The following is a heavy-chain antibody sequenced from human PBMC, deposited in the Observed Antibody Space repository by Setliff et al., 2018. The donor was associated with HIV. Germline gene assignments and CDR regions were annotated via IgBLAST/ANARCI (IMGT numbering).Heavy chain of an antibody. Sequence: SETLSLTCTVYGGSFSGYYWSWIRQPPGMGLEWIGEINQSGNTNYNPSLKSRVTISADPSKNQFSLKLSSVTAADTAVYYCARRPYYFDSWGQGTLVTVSS. V-gene: IGHV4-34*01. CDR3: ARRPYYFDS. J-gene: IGHJ4*02. D-gene: IGHD6-6*01. CDR2: INQSGNT. CDR1: GGSFSGYY.